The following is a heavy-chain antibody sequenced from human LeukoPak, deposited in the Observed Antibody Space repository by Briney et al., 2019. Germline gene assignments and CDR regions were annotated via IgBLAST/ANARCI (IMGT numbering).Heavy chain of an antibody. CDR1: GFTFSSYG. V-gene: IGHV3-33*01. CDR3: ARDLSETIVVVTARFDY. D-gene: IGHD2-21*02. CDR2: IWYDGSNK. J-gene: IGHJ4*02. Sequence: QCGGSLKLSCAASGFTFSSYGMHWVRQAPGKGLEWVAVIWYDGSNKYYADSVKGRFTISRDNSKNTLYLQMNSLRAEDTAVYYCARDLSETIVVVTARFDYWGQGTLVTVSS.